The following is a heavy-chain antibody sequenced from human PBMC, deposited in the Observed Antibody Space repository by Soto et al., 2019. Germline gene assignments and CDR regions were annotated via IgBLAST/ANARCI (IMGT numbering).Heavy chain of an antibody. CDR1: GGSISNYY. Sequence: QVQLQESGPGLVKPSETLSLTCTVSGGSISNYYWSWIRQPPGKGLEWSGYIYYSGSTNYNPSLRSRATISADTSENQFSLRLGSVTAADTAMYYCARHYLGTVTRTIFSAFDIWGQGTMVTVSS. CDR3: ARHYLGTVTRTIFSAFDI. J-gene: IGHJ3*02. D-gene: IGHD4-17*01. V-gene: IGHV4-59*08. CDR2: IYYSGST.